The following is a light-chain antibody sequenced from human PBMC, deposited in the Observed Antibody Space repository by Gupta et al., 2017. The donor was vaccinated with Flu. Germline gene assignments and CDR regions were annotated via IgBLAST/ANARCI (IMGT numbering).Light chain of an antibody. Sequence: EIVIPQSPVTLSVSPGERATLSCRASQSVSSNLAWYQQKPGQAPRLLIYGASSRATGIPVRFSASGSGTEFTLTISSLQSEDFAVYYCQQYKSWPLTFGGGTKVEIK. CDR3: QQYKSWPLT. J-gene: IGKJ4*01. V-gene: IGKV3-15*01. CDR1: QSVSSN. CDR2: GAS.